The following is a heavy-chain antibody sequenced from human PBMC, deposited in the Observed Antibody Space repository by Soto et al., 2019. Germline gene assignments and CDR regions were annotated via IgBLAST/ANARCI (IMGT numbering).Heavy chain of an antibody. Sequence: EVRLVESGGGLVQPGGSLTLSCAASGFTFSSYWMTWVRQAPGKGLEWVANINQDGSEKYYMNSMKGRFTISRDNAEHSLPRQRDSQRGEDTAVYYCGRYRGRPDLRDPHSYDSSVSDSGMAVWGQGTTVTVSS. J-gene: IGHJ6*02. D-gene: IGHD3-22*01. CDR3: GRYRGRPDLRDPHSYDSSVSDSGMAV. CDR2: INQDGSEK. V-gene: IGHV3-7*01. CDR1: GFTFSSYW.